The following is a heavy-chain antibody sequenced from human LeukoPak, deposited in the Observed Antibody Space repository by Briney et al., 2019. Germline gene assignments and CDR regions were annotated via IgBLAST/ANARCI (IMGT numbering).Heavy chain of an antibody. D-gene: IGHD2-15*01. V-gene: IGHV3-23*01. CDR1: GLSFSSYA. CDR2: MSSSDDGR. Sequence: GGSLRLSCATSGLSFSSYATSWVRQAPGKGLEWVSAMSSSDDGRYYAVSVRGRFTISRDTSRSTLYLQMNSLRAEDAAVYYCAKAPVTSCRGAFCYPFDYWGQGTLVTVSS. CDR3: AKAPVTSCRGAFCYPFDY. J-gene: IGHJ4*02.